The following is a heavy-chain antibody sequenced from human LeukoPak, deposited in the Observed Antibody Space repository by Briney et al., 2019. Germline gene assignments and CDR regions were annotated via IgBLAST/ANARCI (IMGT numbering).Heavy chain of an antibody. CDR2: IYHSGSA. CDR3: ARGPSKRITIFGVVIGAIDY. Sequence: PSGTLSLTCAVSGASISNSNWWSWVRQPPGKGLEWIGEIYHSGSANYNPSLKSRVTISVDKSKNQFSLKLSSVTAADTAVYYCARGPSKRITIFGVVIGAIDYWGQGTLVTVSS. CDR1: GASISNSNW. V-gene: IGHV4-4*02. D-gene: IGHD3-3*01. J-gene: IGHJ4*02.